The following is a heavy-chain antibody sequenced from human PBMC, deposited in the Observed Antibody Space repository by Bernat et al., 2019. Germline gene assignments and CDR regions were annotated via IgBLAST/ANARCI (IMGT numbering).Heavy chain of an antibody. CDR2: IWYDGSNK. D-gene: IGHD6-6*01. Sequence: QVQLVESGGGVVQPGRSLRLSCAASGFTFSSYGMHWVRQAPGKGLEWVAVIWYDGSNKYYADSVKGRFTVSRDNSYNTLYLQISSLRAEDTAVDYCARDRIEYSRSSGQFPDYWGQGTLVTVSS. CDR1: GFTFSSYG. CDR3: ARDRIEYSRSSGQFPDY. V-gene: IGHV3-33*01. J-gene: IGHJ4*02.